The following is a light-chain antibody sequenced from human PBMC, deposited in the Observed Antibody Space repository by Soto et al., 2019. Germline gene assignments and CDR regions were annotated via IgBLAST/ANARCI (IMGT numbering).Light chain of an antibody. Sequence: EVVLTQSPDTVSLSPGEIATLSFSASQSVSNDYLAWYQQKPGQAPRLLIYGTSTRATGVPARFSGSGSGTEFTLTISNLQSEDFAVYYCQQYNDWPPLTFGGGTKVDIK. CDR1: QSVSND. J-gene: IGKJ4*01. CDR3: QQYNDWPPLT. CDR2: GTS. V-gene: IGKV3-15*01.